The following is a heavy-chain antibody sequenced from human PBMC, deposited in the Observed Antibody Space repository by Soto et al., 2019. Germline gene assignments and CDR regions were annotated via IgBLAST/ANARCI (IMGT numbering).Heavy chain of an antibody. CDR2: VSAYNGNT. D-gene: IGHD4-17*01. V-gene: IGHV1-18*01. J-gene: IGHJ6*03. Sequence: QVQLVQSGAEVKKPGASVKVSCKASGYTFTSYGISWVRQAPGQGLEWMGWVSAYNGNTNYAQKLQGRGTRTTDTSTSTAYMELRSLRSDDTAVYYCARALYGDYAYYYYMDVWGKATTITVSS. CDR3: ARALYGDYAYYYYMDV. CDR1: GYTFTSYG.